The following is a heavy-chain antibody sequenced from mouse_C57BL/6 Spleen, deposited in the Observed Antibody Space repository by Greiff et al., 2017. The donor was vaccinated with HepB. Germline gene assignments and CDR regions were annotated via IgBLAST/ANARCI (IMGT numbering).Heavy chain of an antibody. CDR1: GFTFSNYW. CDR3: TGDDWFAY. J-gene: IGHJ3*01. Sequence: VQLKESGGGLVQPGGSMKLSCVASGFTFSNYWMNWVRQSPEKGLEWVAQIRLKSDNYATHYAESVKGRFTISRDDSKSSVYLQMNNLRAEDTGIYYCTGDDWFAYWGQGTLVTVSA. CDR2: IRLKSDNYAT. V-gene: IGHV6-3*01.